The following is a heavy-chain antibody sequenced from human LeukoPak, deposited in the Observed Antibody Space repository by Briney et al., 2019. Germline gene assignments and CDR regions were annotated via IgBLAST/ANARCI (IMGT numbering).Heavy chain of an antibody. CDR3: ARADFMYSGSYGDDYYYYMDV. V-gene: IGHV1-8*03. J-gene: IGHJ6*03. Sequence: ASVKVSCKASGYTFTSYDINWVRQATGQGLEWMGWMNPNSGNTGYAQKFQGRVTITRNTSISTAYMELSSLRSEDTAVYYCARADFMYSGSYGDDYYYYMDVWGKGTTVTVSS. CDR2: MNPNSGNT. D-gene: IGHD1-26*01. CDR1: GYTFTSYD.